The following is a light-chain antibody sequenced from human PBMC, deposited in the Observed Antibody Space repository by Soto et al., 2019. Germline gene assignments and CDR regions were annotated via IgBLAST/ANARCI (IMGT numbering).Light chain of an antibody. CDR2: DAS. V-gene: IGKV3-11*01. CDR3: QQRSNWPPVT. J-gene: IGKJ4*01. Sequence: EIVSTQSPDTLSLSTWARATLSFMASKSINSHLAWYRQKPGQAPRLLIYDASNRATGIPARFSGSGSGTDFTLTISSLEPEDFGVYYCQQRSNWPPVTFGGGTKVDIK. CDR1: KSINSH.